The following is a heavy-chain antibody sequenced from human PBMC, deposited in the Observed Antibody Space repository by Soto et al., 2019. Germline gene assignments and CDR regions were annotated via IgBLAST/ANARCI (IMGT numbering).Heavy chain of an antibody. Sequence: GGSLRLSCAASGLALSNYWMTWVRQAPGTGLEWVASIDRDGNEIHYVGSVKGRFAISRDNARNSVYLEMSSLRDEDSAIYYCATYNTYFLPMDVWGKGTTVTVSS. V-gene: IGHV3-7*01. J-gene: IGHJ6*03. CDR1: GLALSNYW. CDR2: IDRDGNEI. D-gene: IGHD1-20*01. CDR3: ATYNTYFLPMDV.